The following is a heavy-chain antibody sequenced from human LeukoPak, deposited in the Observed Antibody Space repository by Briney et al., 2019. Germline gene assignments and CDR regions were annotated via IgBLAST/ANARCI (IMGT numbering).Heavy chain of an antibody. D-gene: IGHD2-21*02. CDR3: ARATAYCGGDCYPDY. J-gene: IGHJ4*02. Sequence: ASVKVSCKASGGTFSSYAISWVRQAPGQGLEWMGRIIPILGIANYAQKFQGRVTITADKSTSTAYMELSSLRSEDTAVYYCARATAYCGGDCYPDYWGQGTLVTVSS. V-gene: IGHV1-69*04. CDR1: GGTFSSYA. CDR2: IIPILGIA.